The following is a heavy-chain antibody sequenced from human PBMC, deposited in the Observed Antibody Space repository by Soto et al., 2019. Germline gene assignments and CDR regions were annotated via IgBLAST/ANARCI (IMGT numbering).Heavy chain of an antibody. CDR3: ARESGGATATLDYYYFYMDV. V-gene: IGHV1-2*04. CDR1: GDTFSDYY. Sequence: QVQLVQSGAEVRKPGASVTVSCRTSGDTFSDYYIHWVRQAPGQGLEWMGWINPNSGATNYAQKFQGWVTMTRDTSIRTVYMQLSRLRSDDTAVYYCARESGGATATLDYYYFYMDVWGTGTTVTVSS. D-gene: IGHD5-12*01. CDR2: INPNSGAT. J-gene: IGHJ6*03.